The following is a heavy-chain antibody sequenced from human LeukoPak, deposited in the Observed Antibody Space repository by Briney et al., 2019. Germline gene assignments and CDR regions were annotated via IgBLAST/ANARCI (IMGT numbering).Heavy chain of an antibody. Sequence: GSLRLSCAASGFTFSFYGMHWVRQAPGKGLEWVAVIWNDGSNKYYADSVKGRFTISKDNSRNTGNLQMDSLRAEETAVYYCTRWGSGGLTLDYWGQGTLVTVSS. CDR2: IWNDGSNK. CDR3: TRWGSGGLTLDY. D-gene: IGHD3-10*01. J-gene: IGHJ4*02. CDR1: GFTFSFYG. V-gene: IGHV3-33*01.